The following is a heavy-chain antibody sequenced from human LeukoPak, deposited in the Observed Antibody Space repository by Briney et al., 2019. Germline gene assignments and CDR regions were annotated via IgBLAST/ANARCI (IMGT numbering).Heavy chain of an antibody. CDR3: ARDRVRGNSNPFFDY. Sequence: SETLSLTCTVSGGSVSSGTYYWSWIRQPPGKGLEWIGYIYYSGSTNYNPSLKSRVTISVDTSKNQFSLRLSSVTAADTAVYYCARDRVRGNSNPFFDYWGQGTLVTVST. V-gene: IGHV4-61*01. CDR2: IYYSGST. D-gene: IGHD4-11*01. CDR1: GGSVSSGTYY. J-gene: IGHJ4*02.